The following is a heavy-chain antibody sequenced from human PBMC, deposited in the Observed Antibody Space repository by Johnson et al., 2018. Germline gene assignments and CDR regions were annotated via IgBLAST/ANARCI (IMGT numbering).Heavy chain of an antibody. CDR1: GFTFSNAW. CDR3: TTPQRGDYDYYYMDV. J-gene: IGHJ6*03. CDR2: IKSKTDGGTT. D-gene: IGHD2-15*01. Sequence: EVQLLESGGGLVKPGGSLRLSCAASGFTFSNAWMNWVRQAPGKGLEWVGRIKSKTDGGTTDYAAPVKGRFTISRDYSKNTLYLQMNSLKTEDTAVYYCTTPQRGDYDYYYMDVWGKGTTVTVSS. V-gene: IGHV3-15*07.